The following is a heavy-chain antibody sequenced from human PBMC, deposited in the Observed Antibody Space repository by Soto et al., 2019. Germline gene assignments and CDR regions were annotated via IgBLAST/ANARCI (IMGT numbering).Heavy chain of an antibody. J-gene: IGHJ6*03. CDR2: IYSGGST. CDR3: ARGGGRGYGDYKYYYYYMDV. CDR1: GFTVSSNY. V-gene: IGHV3-66*01. Sequence: GGSLRLSCAASGFTVSSNYMSWVRQAPGKGLEWVSVIYSGGSTYYADSVKGRFTISRDNSKNTLYLQMNSLRAEDTAVYYCARGGGRGYGDYKYYYYYMDVWGKGTTVTVSS. D-gene: IGHD4-17*01.